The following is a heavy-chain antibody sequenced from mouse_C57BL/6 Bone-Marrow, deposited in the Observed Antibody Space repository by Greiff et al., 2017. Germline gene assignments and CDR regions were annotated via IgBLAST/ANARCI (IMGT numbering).Heavy chain of an antibody. J-gene: IGHJ1*03. CDR2: IYPGGGYT. V-gene: IGHV1-63*01. CDR3: ARSFYYYGSPYWYFDV. D-gene: IGHD1-1*01. CDR1: GYTFTNYW. Sequence: VQLQQSGAELVRPGTSVKMSCKASGYTFTNYWIGWAKQRPGHGLEWIGDIYPGGGYTNYNEKFKGKATLTADKSSSTAYMQFSSLTSEDSALYYCARSFYYYGSPYWYFDVWGTGTTVTVSS.